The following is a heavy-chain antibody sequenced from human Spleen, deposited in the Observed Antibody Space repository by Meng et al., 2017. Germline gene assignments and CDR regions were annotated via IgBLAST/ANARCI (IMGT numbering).Heavy chain of an antibody. Sequence: SETLSLTCTVSGGSISSGSYYWSWIRQPAGKGLEWIGRIYTSGSTNYNHSLKSRVTMSVDTSKNQFSLNLSSVTAADTAAYYCARDSLMISVRGVNNRYESRFDPWGQGTLVTVSS. J-gene: IGHJ5*02. CDR2: IYTSGST. D-gene: IGHD3-16*01. V-gene: IGHV4-61*02. CDR3: ARDSLMISVRGVNNRYESRFDP. CDR1: GGSISSGSYY.